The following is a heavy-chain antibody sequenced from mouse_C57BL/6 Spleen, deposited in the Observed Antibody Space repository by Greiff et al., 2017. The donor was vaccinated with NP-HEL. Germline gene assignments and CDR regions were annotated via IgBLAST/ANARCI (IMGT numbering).Heavy chain of an antibody. CDR3: ARWDDYSYYFVY. D-gene: IGHD2-4*01. J-gene: IGHJ2*01. CDR2: INPSSGYT. Sequence: VQLQQSGAELARPGASVKMSCKASGYTFTSYTMHWVKQRPGQGLEWIGYINPSSGYTKYNQKFKDKATLTADKSSSTAYMQLSSLTSEDSAVYYCARWDDYSYYFVYWGQGTTLTVSS. CDR1: GYTFTSYT. V-gene: IGHV1-4*01.